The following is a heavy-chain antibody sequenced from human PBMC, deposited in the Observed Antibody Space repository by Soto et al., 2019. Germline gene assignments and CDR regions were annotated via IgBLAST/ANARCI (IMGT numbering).Heavy chain of an antibody. J-gene: IGHJ5*01. D-gene: IGHD5-12*01. CDR1: GGSISSYY. CDR3: ARAGRDSGYDFGWFDS. V-gene: IGHV4-59*01. Sequence: SETLSLTCTVSGGSISSYYWSWIRQPPGKGLEWIGYIYYSGSTNHNPSLKSRVTISVDTSRNQFSLKLSSVTAADTAVYYCARAGRDSGYDFGWFDSWDQGTLVTVSS. CDR2: IYYSGST.